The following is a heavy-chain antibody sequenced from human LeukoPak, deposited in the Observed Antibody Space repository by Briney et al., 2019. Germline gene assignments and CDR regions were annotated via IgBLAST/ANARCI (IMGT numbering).Heavy chain of an antibody. V-gene: IGHV5-51*01. CDR1: GYSFTSYW. D-gene: IGHD3-22*01. Sequence: GESLKTSCKGSGYSFTSYWIGWVRQMPGKGLEWMGIIYPGDSDTRYSPSFQGQVTISADKSISTAYLQWSSLKASDTAMYYCARLPYYYDSSGYYYYYYGMDVWGQGTTVTVSS. CDR3: ARLPYYYDSSGYYYYYYGMDV. CDR2: IYPGDSDT. J-gene: IGHJ6*02.